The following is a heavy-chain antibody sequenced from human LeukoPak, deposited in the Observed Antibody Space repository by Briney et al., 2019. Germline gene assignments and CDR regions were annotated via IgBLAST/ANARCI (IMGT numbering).Heavy chain of an antibody. D-gene: IGHD2-21*01. CDR3: ARERQDTILHSGAFDI. CDR1: GFTFSTY. V-gene: IGHV3-30-3*01. Sequence: GGSLRLSCAASGFTFSTYFHCVRQPPGNGREWVADIASDGSHTLYVESVKGRFTISRDNSKNTLYLQMNSLRAEDTAVYFCARERQDTILHSGAFDIWGQGTMVTVSS. CDR2: IASDGSHT. J-gene: IGHJ3*02.